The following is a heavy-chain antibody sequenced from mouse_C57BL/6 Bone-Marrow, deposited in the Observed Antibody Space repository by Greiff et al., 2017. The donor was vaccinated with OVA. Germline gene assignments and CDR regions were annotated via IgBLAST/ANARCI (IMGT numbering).Heavy chain of an antibody. J-gene: IGHJ2*01. CDR3: ARERELGRFDY. V-gene: IGHV1-80*01. CDR2: IYPGDGDT. D-gene: IGHD4-1*01. Sequence: QVQLQQSGAELVKPGASVKISCKASGYAFSSYWMNWVKQRPGKGLEWIGQIYPGDGDTNYNGKFKGKATLTADKSSSTAYMQLSSLTSEDSAVYFCARERELGRFDYWGQGTTLTVSS. CDR1: GYAFSSYW.